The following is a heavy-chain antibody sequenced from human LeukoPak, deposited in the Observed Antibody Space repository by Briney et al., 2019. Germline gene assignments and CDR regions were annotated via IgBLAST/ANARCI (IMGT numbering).Heavy chain of an antibody. CDR2: ISAYYGNT. Sequence: GASVKVSCKASGYTFTSYGISWVRQAPGQELEWMGWISAYYGNTNYAQKLQGRVTMTTDTSTSTAYMELRSLRSDDTAVYYCARGVFYCSSTSCYYYYGMDVWGQGTTVTVSS. CDR1: GYTFTSYG. CDR3: ARGVFYCSSTSCYYYYGMDV. V-gene: IGHV1-18*01. D-gene: IGHD2-2*01. J-gene: IGHJ6*02.